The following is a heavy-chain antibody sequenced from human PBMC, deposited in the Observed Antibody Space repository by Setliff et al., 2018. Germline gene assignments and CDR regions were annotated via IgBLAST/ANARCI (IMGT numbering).Heavy chain of an antibody. J-gene: IGHJ5*02. CDR1: GYTFANSI. CDR2: ISAYNGNT. D-gene: IGHD2-8*01. V-gene: IGHV1-18*04. CDR3: ERLVRYCTQRACQRTQDADL. Sequence: ASVKVSCKASGYTFANSIVSWVRQAPGQGLEWMGWISAYNGNTHIKEKFQGRVSMTTDTPTNTGYMELRNLTPDDTAVYFCERLVRYCTQRACQRTQDADLWGQGTQVTVSS.